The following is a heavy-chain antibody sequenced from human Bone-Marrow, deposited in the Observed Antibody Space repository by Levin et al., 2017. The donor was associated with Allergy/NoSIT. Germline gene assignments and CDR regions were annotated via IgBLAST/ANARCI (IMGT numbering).Heavy chain of an antibody. CDR1: GYTFTDYG. V-gene: IGHV1-18*01. CDR3: ARGFDY. J-gene: IGHJ4*02. CDR2: INVNNGHT. Sequence: GESLKISCKASGYTFTDYGISWVRQAPGQGLEWMGWINVNNGHTNYVQKFQGRVTMTTDTSTSTAYMELRSLRSDDTAIYYCARGFDYWGQGPLVTVSS.